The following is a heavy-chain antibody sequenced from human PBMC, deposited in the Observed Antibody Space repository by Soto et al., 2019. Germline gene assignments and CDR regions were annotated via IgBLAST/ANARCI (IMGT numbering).Heavy chain of an antibody. CDR3: ARRPWLRDSVIRQWLGLDY. V-gene: IGHV4-34*01. Sequence: PSETLSLTCAVYGGSFSGYCWSWIRQPPGKGLEWIGEINHSGSTNYNPSLKSRVTISVDTSKNQFSLKLSSVTAADTAVYYCARRPWLRDSVIRQWLGLDYWGQGTLVTVSS. D-gene: IGHD6-19*01. CDR1: GGSFSGYC. CDR2: INHSGST. J-gene: IGHJ4*02.